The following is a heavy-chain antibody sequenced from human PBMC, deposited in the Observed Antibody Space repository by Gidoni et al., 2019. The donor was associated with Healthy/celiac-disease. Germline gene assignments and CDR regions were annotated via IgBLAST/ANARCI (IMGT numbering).Heavy chain of an antibody. D-gene: IGHD3-10*01. CDR1: GGSFSGYY. CDR3: ARGRLWFGGYYFDY. Sequence: QVQLQQWGAGLLKPSATLSLTCAVYGGSFSGYYWSWIRQPPGKGLEWIGEINHSGSTNYNPSLKSRVTISVDTSKNQFSLKLSSVTAADTAVYYCARGRLWFGGYYFDYWGQGTLVTVSS. CDR2: INHSGST. J-gene: IGHJ4*02. V-gene: IGHV4-34*01.